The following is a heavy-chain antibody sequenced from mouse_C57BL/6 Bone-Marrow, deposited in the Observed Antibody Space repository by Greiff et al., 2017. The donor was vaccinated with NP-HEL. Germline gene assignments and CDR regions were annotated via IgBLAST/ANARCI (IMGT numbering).Heavy chain of an antibody. D-gene: IGHD4-1*01. CDR2: SRNKANDYTT. Sequence: EVKLMESGGGLVQSGRSLRLSCATSGFTFSDFYMEWVRQAPGKGLEWIAASRNKANDYTTEYSASVKGRFIVSRDTSQSILYLQMNALIAEDTAIYYCARDNWDWYFDVWGTGTTVTVSS. CDR3: ARDNWDWYFDV. V-gene: IGHV7-1*01. J-gene: IGHJ1*03. CDR1: GFTFSDFY.